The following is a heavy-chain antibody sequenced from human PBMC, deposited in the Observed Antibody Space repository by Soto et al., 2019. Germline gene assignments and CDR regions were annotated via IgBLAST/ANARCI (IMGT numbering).Heavy chain of an antibody. D-gene: IGHD1-1*01. V-gene: IGHV1-18*01. CDR3: ARAGTQLMDV. CDR1: GYNLAGDG. CDR2: INVHNGDT. Sequence: QVQVVQSGAEVKKPGASVKVSCKPSGYNLAGDGFTWVRQAPGQGLEWMGWINVHNGDTNHARKFQDRVSLTTDTYTGLVYMASRNMGFDDSAVYYCARAGTQLMDVWGQGTTVIVSS. J-gene: IGHJ6*02.